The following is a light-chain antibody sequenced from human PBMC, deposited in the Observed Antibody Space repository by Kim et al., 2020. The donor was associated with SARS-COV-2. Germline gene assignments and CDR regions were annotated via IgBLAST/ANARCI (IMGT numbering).Light chain of an antibody. J-gene: IGLJ1*01. Sequence: QSVLTQPPSVSGAPGQRVTISCTGSSSNIGAGYDVHWYQQLPGTAPKLLIYASRNRPSGVPDRFSGSKSRTSASLAITGLQAEDEADYYCQSYDSSLNDYVFGSGTQLTVL. CDR2: ASR. CDR1: SSNIGAGYD. V-gene: IGLV1-40*01. CDR3: QSYDSSLNDYV.